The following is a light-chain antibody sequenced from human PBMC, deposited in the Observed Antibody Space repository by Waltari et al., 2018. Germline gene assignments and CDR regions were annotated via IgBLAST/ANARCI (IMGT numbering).Light chain of an antibody. CDR1: SSDVGSYNF. J-gene: IGLJ2*01. Sequence: QSALTQPASVSGSPGQSITISCTGTSSDVGSYNFVSRYQHHPGKAPKLIIYEVTTRPLGVSDRFSGSKSDNTASLTISGLQAEDEADYYCFSYAGSSTFKFGGGTMLTVL. V-gene: IGLV2-23*02. CDR2: EVT. CDR3: FSYAGSSTFK.